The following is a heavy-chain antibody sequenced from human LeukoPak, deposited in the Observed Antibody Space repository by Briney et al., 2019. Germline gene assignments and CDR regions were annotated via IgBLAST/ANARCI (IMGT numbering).Heavy chain of an antibody. Sequence: GGSLRLSCAASGFTFSSYWMSWVRQAPGKGLEWVSGISPNGVITYYADSVKGRFSISRDNYKGTVYLQMNSLRPEDTAVYYCAKDDAWLQFGSWGRGTLVTVSS. CDR1: GFTFSSYW. J-gene: IGHJ4*02. V-gene: IGHV3-23*01. CDR3: AKDDAWLQFGS. D-gene: IGHD5-24*01. CDR2: ISPNGVIT.